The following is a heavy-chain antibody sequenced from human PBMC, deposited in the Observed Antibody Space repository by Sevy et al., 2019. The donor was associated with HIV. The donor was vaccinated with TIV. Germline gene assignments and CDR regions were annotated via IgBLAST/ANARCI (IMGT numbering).Heavy chain of an antibody. CDR1: GFTLSTTW. J-gene: IGHJ4*01. Sequence: GGSLRLSCAASGFTLSTTWMTWVRQAPGKGLEWVANINQDGGAKYYVDSVKGRFTISRDNTKNSLYLQMRSLRVEDTAVYYCTTSFVVIAGDDFDYWGQGTLVTVSS. V-gene: IGHV3-7*01. D-gene: IGHD2-15*01. CDR2: INQDGGAK. CDR3: TTSFVVIAGDDFDY.